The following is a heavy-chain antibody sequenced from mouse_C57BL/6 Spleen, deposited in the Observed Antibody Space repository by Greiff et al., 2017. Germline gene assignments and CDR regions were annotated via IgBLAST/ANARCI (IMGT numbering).Heavy chain of an antibody. CDR3: ARSVVEDAMDY. D-gene: IGHD1-1*01. J-gene: IGHJ4*01. CDR1: GYTFTSYW. V-gene: IGHV1-55*01. CDR2: IYPGSGST. Sequence: QVQLKQPGAELVKPGASVKMSCKASGYTFTSYWITWVKQSPGQGLEWIGDIYPGSGSTNYNEKFKSKATLTVATSTSTAYMQLSILTSEDSAVYYCARSVVEDAMDYWGQGTSVTVSS.